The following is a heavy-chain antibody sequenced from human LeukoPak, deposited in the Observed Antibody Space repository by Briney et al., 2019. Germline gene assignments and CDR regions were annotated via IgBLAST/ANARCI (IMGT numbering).Heavy chain of an antibody. CDR2: IIPIFGTA. D-gene: IGHD2-2*01. CDR1: GGTFSSYA. CDR3: ARVGYCSSTSCQPGDY. V-gene: IGHV1-69*06. Sequence: SVKVSCKASGGTFSSYAISWVRQAPGQGLEWMGGIIPIFGTANYAQKFQGRVTITADKSTSTAYMELSSLRSEDAAVYYCARVGYCSSTSCQPGDYWGQGTLVTVSS. J-gene: IGHJ4*02.